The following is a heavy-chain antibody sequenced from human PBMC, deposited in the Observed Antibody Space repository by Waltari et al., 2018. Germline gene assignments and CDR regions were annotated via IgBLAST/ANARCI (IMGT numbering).Heavy chain of an antibody. CDR3: ARSSGSYSMEG. D-gene: IGHD1-26*01. CDR2: SNTGNGYT. J-gene: IGHJ6*03. V-gene: IGHV1-3*02. CDR1: GYTFSSYA. Sequence: QVQLVQSGAAVKKTGASVQVSCQASGYTFSSYAIHWVRQAPGQRLEWMGWSNTGNGYTKYSQEFQGRVTIIRDTSASTGYMELSRLRAEDTAVYYCARSSGSYSMEGWGKGTTVTVAS.